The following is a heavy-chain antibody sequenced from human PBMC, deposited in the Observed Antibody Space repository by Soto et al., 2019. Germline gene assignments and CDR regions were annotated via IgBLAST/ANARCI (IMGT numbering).Heavy chain of an antibody. D-gene: IGHD3-10*01. V-gene: IGHV3-11*01. CDR3: ARNRFGEFPNIYYYYYYMDV. CDR1: GFTFSDYY. Sequence: GGSLRLSCAASGFTFSDYYMSWIRQAPGKGLEWVSYISSSGSTIYYADSVKGRVTISRDNAKNSLYLQMNSLRAEDTAVYYCARNRFGEFPNIYYYYYYMDVWGKGTTVTVSS. CDR2: ISSSGSTI. J-gene: IGHJ6*03.